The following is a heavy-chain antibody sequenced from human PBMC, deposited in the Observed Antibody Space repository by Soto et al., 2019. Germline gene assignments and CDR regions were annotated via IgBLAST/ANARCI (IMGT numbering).Heavy chain of an antibody. CDR3: ASGRYCLNGRRFPNRFDS. J-gene: IGHJ5*01. D-gene: IGHD2-15*01. CDR2: NDKNETT. V-gene: IGHV4-30-4*01. CDR1: SASMSYLDFF. Sequence: SETRSLTCSVASASMSYLDFFWAWIRQTPVQALEYIGYNDKNETTYYNPTFETRVAISVDTSKLTFSLTVSTWTAGDTPVYFCASGRYCLNGRRFPNRFDSWGQGALVT.